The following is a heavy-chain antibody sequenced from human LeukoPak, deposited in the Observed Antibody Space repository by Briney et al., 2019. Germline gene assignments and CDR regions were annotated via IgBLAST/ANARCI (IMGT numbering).Heavy chain of an antibody. J-gene: IGHJ4*02. CDR3: ARDSANSQTINYYYDSSGYPFDY. D-gene: IGHD3-22*01. Sequence: KPSETLSLTCTVSADSISSYYWGWIRQPPGKGLEWIGSIYYSGSTYYNPSLKSRVTISVDTSKNQFSLKLSSVTAADTAVYYCARDSANSQTINYYYDSSGYPFDYWGQGTLVTVSS. CDR1: ADSISSYY. CDR2: IYYSGST. V-gene: IGHV4-39*07.